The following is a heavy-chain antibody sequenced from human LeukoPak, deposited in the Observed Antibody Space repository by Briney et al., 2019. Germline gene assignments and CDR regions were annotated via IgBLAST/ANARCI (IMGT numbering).Heavy chain of an antibody. CDR2: ISGSGGTT. CDR3: ARATYYGSGSVAFDI. Sequence: GGSLRLSCAASGFTFSSYAMTWVRQAPGKGLEWVSAISGSGGTTYYADPVKGRFTISRDNSKNTLYLQMNSLRAEDTAVYYCARATYYGSGSVAFDIWGQGTMVTVSS. D-gene: IGHD3-10*01. V-gene: IGHV3-23*01. J-gene: IGHJ3*02. CDR1: GFTFSSYA.